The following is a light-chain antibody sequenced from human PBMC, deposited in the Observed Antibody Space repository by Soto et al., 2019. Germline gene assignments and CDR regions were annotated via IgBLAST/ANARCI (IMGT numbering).Light chain of an antibody. CDR3: QTYNSAPLT. CDR2: GAS. V-gene: IGKV1-27*01. CDR1: QGISIY. J-gene: IGKJ4*01. Sequence: DIQMTQSPSSLSASGGDRVTISCRASQGISIYLAWYQQKPGKIPKLLIYGASTMQSVVPSRFSGSGSGTDFTLTISSLQPEDVATYYYQTYNSAPLTFGGGTKVEIK.